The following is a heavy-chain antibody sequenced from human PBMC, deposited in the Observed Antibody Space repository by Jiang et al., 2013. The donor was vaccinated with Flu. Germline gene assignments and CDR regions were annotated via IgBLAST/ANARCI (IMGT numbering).Heavy chain of an antibody. D-gene: IGHD4/OR15-4a*01. CDR2: INHGGST. CDR3: ARMIPGPTNYFDP. J-gene: IGHJ5*02. Sequence: LLKPSETLSLTCAVFGGSFTDSYWSWIRQSPGKGLEWIGEINHGGSTNYNPSLKSRVTISVDTSKNQFSLNLSSVTAADTAVYFCARMIPGPTNYFDPWGQGTLVTVSS. CDR1: GGSFTDSY. V-gene: IGHV4-34*01.